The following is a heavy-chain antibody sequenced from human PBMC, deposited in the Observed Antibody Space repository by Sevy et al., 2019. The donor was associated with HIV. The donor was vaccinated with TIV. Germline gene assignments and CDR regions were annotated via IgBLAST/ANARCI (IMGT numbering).Heavy chain of an antibody. D-gene: IGHD3-10*01. CDR3: TRGLRGISGSDLAY. CDR2: INPNSRGT. V-gene: IGHV1-2*02. J-gene: IGHJ4*02. CDR1: GYTFTGYY. Sequence: AAVKVSCKASGYTFTGYYMHWVRQAPGLGLERMGWINPNSRGTKYTQKFQGRVTMTRDTSISTAYMELSRLKSDYTAVYYCTRGLRGISGSDLAYWGQGTLVTVSS.